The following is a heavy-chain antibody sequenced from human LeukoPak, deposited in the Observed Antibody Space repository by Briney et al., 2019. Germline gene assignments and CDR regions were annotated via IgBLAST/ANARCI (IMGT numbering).Heavy chain of an antibody. D-gene: IGHD3-10*01. Sequence: PGRSLRLSRAASGFTFSSYGMHWVRQAPGKGLEWVAVISYDGSNKYYADSVKGRLTISRDNSKNTLYLQMNSLRAEDTAVYYCAKDDGSGSYYKGYFDYWGQGTLVTVSS. V-gene: IGHV3-30*18. CDR3: AKDDGSGSYYKGYFDY. CDR2: ISYDGSNK. CDR1: GFTFSSYG. J-gene: IGHJ4*02.